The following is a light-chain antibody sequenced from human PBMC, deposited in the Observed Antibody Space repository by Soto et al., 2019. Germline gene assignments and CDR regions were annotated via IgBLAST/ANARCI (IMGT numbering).Light chain of an antibody. J-gene: IGLJ2*01. V-gene: IGLV1-51*01. CDR3: GTWDSSLSAVV. Sequence: QSVLTQPPSVSAAPGQKVTISCSGSSSNIGNNYVSWYQQLPGTAPKLLIYDNNKRPSGIPDRFSGSKSGTSATLGITGLPTGDEADYYCGTWDSSLSAVVIGGGTKLTVL. CDR2: DNN. CDR1: SSNIGNNY.